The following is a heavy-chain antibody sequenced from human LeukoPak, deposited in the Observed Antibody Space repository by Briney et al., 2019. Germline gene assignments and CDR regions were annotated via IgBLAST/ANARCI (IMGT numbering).Heavy chain of an antibody. CDR3: ARTFPPRQTSYYDFWSGYRYYFDY. Sequence: ASVKVSCKGSGYTFISYGISWVRQAPGQGLEWMGWISAYNGNTNYAQKLQGRVTMTTDTSTSTAYMELRSLRSDDTAVYYCARTFPPRQTSYYDFWSGYRYYFDYWGQGTLVTVSS. J-gene: IGHJ4*02. CDR2: ISAYNGNT. D-gene: IGHD3-3*01. CDR1: GYTFISYG. V-gene: IGHV1-18*01.